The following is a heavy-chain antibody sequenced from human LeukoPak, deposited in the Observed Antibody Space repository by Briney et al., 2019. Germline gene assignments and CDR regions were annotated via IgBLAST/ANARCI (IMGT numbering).Heavy chain of an antibody. J-gene: IGHJ4*02. CDR3: AREVSAGGTDYFDY. V-gene: IGHV3-33*01. CDR2: IWSDGTNK. D-gene: IGHD6-13*01. CDR1: GLTFSTHG. Sequence: GGSLRLSCAASGLTFSTHGMHWVRQAPGKGLEWVAVIWSDGTNKYYADSVKGRFTISRDNSKNTLYLQMNSLRAEDTAVYYCAREVSAGGTDYFDYWGQGTLVTVSS.